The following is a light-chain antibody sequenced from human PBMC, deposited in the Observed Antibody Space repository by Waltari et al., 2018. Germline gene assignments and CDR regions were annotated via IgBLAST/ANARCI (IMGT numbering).Light chain of an antibody. Sequence: DIQMTQSPSTLSASVGDRVTITCRASQSISHWLAWYQQKPGKAPKLLISKASSLEKEVPSRFSGSGSGTEFTLTITNLQPDDFATXYCQRYDDYQPTFGGGTKVEIK. CDR3: QRYDDYQPT. V-gene: IGKV1-5*03. CDR2: KAS. CDR1: QSISHW. J-gene: IGKJ4*01.